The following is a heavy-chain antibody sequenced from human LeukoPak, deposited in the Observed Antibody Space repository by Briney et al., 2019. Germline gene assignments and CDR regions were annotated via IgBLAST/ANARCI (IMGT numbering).Heavy chain of an antibody. Sequence: SVEVSCKASGGTFSSYAIRWVRPAPGQGLGWMGGIIPIFGTANYVQKFQSRVTITADESTITTYMELSSPRTEDTAVYYCARDTHSSGADVWGKGTTVTVSS. CDR2: IIPIFGTA. J-gene: IGHJ6*04. V-gene: IGHV1-69*01. CDR1: GGTFSSYA. D-gene: IGHD6-19*01. CDR3: ARDTHSSGADV.